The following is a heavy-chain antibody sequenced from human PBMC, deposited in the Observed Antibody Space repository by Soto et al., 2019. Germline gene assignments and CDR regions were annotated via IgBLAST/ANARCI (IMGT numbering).Heavy chain of an antibody. V-gene: IGHV3-23*01. J-gene: IGHJ3*02. D-gene: IGHD3-10*01. Sequence: PGGSLRLSCVASGFTFSSYAMNWVRQAPGKGLEWVSVISTSGGTTYYADSVKGRFTISRDNSKNTLYVQMHSLRAEDTAVYYCAKGLWFGETADAFDIWGQGTMVTVSS. CDR1: GFTFSSYA. CDR3: AKGLWFGETADAFDI. CDR2: ISTSGGTT.